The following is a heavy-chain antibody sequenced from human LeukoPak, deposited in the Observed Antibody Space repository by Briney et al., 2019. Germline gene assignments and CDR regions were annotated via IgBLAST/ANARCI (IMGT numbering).Heavy chain of an antibody. V-gene: IGHV3-7*02. CDR1: GFALRNNW. J-gene: IGHJ6*02. CDR2: IKEDGSEK. D-gene: IGHD7-27*01. Sequence: PGGSLRLSCVASGFALRNNWMSWVRQGTGKGLQWVANIKEDGSEKSYVDSVKGRFTIARDNAKNSLYLQMNSLRAEDTAVYYCSRYITGDAMDAWGQGTTVTVSS. CDR3: SRYITGDAMDA.